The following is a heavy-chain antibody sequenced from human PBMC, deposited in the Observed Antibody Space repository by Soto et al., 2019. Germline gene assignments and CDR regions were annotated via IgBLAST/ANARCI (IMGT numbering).Heavy chain of an antibody. J-gene: IGHJ4*02. CDR2: VYYSGST. CDR1: VGSVSSSSYY. Sequence: SETLSLTCTVSVGSVSSSSYYWGWVRQPPGKGLEWIGSVYYSGSTYYNPSLKSRVTISVDTSKNQFSLKLSSVTAADTAVYYCASAFYYYDSSGYLRPLYYFDYWGQGTLVTVSS. CDR3: ASAFYYYDSSGYLRPLYYFDY. D-gene: IGHD3-22*01. V-gene: IGHV4-39*07.